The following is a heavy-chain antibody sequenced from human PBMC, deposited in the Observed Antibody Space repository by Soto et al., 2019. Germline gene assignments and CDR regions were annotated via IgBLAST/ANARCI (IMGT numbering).Heavy chain of an antibody. V-gene: IGHV4-39*01. Sequence: SETLSLTCTVSSGSISSSSYTWGWIRQPPGKGLEWIGSIYYSGSTYYNPSLKSRVTVSVDTSKNQFSLKLSSVTAADTAVYYCARLHGYCISTSCSGYYAMDVWGQGTTVTVSS. J-gene: IGHJ6*02. D-gene: IGHD2-2*01. CDR3: ARLHGYCISTSCSGYYAMDV. CDR1: SGSISSSSYT. CDR2: IYYSGST.